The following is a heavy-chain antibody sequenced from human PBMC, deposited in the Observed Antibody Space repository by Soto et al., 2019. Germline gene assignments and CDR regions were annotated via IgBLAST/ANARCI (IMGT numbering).Heavy chain of an antibody. CDR2: ISWNSGSI. CDR1: GFTFDDYV. J-gene: IGHJ4*02. V-gene: IGHV3-9*01. CDR3: AKDISSYYYCSGSYRDY. D-gene: IGHD3-10*01. Sequence: EVQLVESGGGLVQPGRSLRLSCAASGFTFDDYVMHWVRQAPGKGLEWVSGISWNSGSIGYADSVKGRFTISRDNAKNSLYLQMNSLRAEDTALYYCAKDISSYYYCSGSYRDYWGQGTLVTVSS.